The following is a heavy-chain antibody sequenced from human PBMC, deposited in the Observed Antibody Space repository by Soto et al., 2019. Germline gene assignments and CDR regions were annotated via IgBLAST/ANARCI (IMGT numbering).Heavy chain of an antibody. Sequence: SETLSLTCSVSGGYISSTSYYWGWIRQSPGTGLEWIGSLYYTGSTYYNPSLEGRVAISMATSKNHFFLQLTSVTAADTAVYYCARGLRWTRTLDFWGPGTLVTVSS. D-gene: IGHD1-1*01. J-gene: IGHJ4*02. CDR2: LYYTGST. V-gene: IGHV4-39*02. CDR3: ARGLRWTRTLDF. CDR1: GGYISSTSYY.